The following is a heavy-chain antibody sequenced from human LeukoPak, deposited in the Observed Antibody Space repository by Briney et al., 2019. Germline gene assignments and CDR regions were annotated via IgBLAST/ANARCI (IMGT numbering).Heavy chain of an antibody. J-gene: IGHJ4*02. CDR1: GYSFTSYW. CDR2: IYPGDSDT. V-gene: IGHV5-51*01. CDR3: AKTNRVKGYYGSGSYYLDS. D-gene: IGHD3-10*01. Sequence: GESLKISCKGSGYSFTSYWIGWVRQMPGKGLEWMWIIYPGDSDTKYSPSFQGQATISVDKSTSTAYLQWSSLQASDTAMYYCAKTNRVKGYYGSGSYYLDSWGQGTLVTVSS.